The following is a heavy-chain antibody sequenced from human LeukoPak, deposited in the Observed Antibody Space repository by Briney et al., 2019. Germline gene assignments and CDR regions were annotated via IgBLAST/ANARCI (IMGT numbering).Heavy chain of an antibody. D-gene: IGHD3-22*01. CDR3: ARVHSYYYDSSGYQTNY. CDR1: GFTFSSYS. V-gene: IGHV3-21*01. Sequence: GGSLRLSCAASGFTFSSYSMNWVRQAPGKGLEWVSPISSSSSYIYYADSVKGRFTISRDNAKNSLYLQMNSLRAEDTAVYYCARVHSYYYDSSGYQTNYWGQGTLVTVSS. J-gene: IGHJ4*02. CDR2: ISSSSSYI.